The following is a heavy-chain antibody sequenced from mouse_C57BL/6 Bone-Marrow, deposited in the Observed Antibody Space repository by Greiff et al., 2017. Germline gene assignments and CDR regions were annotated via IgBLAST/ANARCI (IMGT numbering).Heavy chain of an antibody. CDR2: IDPENGDT. CDR3: TAPFATVVDYAMDY. Sequence: VQLQQSGAELVRPGASVKLSCTASGFNIKDDYMHWVKQRHEQGLEWIGWIDPENGDTESASKFQGKATITADTYSNPAYLQLSSLTSADTAVYFCTAPFATVVDYAMDYWGQGTSVTVSS. J-gene: IGHJ4*01. CDR1: GFNIKDDY. V-gene: IGHV14-4*01. D-gene: IGHD1-1*01.